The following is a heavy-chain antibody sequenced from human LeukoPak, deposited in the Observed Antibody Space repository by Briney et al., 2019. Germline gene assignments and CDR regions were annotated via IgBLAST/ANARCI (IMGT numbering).Heavy chain of an antibody. V-gene: IGHV3-48*03. CDR2: ISSSGSTI. Sequence: GGSLRLSCAASGFTFSSYEMNWVRQAPGKGLEWVSYISSSGSTIYYADSVKGRFTISRDNAKNSLYLQMNSLRAEDTAVYYCARTYGDYPPLFDYWGQGTLVTVSS. CDR3: ARTYGDYPPLFDY. J-gene: IGHJ4*02. D-gene: IGHD4-17*01. CDR1: GFTFSSYE.